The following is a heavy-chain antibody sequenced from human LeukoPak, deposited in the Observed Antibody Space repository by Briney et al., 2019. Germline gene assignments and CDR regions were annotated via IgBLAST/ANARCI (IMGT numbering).Heavy chain of an antibody. CDR2: IAYDGKTT. J-gene: IGHJ4*02. CDR3: ARGLVVPAANDY. CDR1: GFTFTSYG. Sequence: GGSLRLSCAASGFTFTSYGTHWVRQAPGKGLEWVAVIAYDGKTTYYADSVKGRFTISRDNSKNTLYLQMNSLRVEDTAVYYCARGLVVPAANDYWGQGTLVTVSS. V-gene: IGHV3-30*03. D-gene: IGHD2-2*01.